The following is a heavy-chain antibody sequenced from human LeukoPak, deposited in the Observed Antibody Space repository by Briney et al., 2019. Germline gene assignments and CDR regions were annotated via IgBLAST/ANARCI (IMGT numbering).Heavy chain of an antibody. CDR1: GFTFSSYA. D-gene: IGHD1-26*01. V-gene: IGHV3-30-3*01. CDR3: AKDPKVGATEHHY. CDR2: ISYDGSNK. Sequence: GGSLRLSCAASGFTFSSYAMHWVRQAPGKGLEWVAVISYDGSNKYYADSVKGRFTISRDNSKNTLYLQMNSLRAEDTAVYYCAKDPKVGATEHHYWGQGTLVTVSS. J-gene: IGHJ4*02.